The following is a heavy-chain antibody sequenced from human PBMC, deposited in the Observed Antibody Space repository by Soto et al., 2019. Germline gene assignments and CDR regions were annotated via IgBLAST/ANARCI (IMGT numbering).Heavy chain of an antibody. J-gene: IGHJ6*02. CDR1: GGTFSSYA. V-gene: IGHV1-69*06. CDR3: ARDRGVVVVPAAPDYYGMDV. Sequence: QVQLVQSGAEVKKPGSSVKVSCKASGGTFSSYAISWVRQAPGQGLEWMGGIIPIFGTANYAQKFQGRVTITADKSTSTAYMELRSLRSEDTAVYYCARDRGVVVVPAAPDYYGMDVWGQGTTVTVSS. D-gene: IGHD2-2*01. CDR2: IIPIFGTA.